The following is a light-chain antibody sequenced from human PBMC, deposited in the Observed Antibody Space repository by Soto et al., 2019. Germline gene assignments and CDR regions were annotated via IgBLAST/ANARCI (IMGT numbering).Light chain of an antibody. CDR2: GAS. CDR1: QSVSSY. CDR3: LLCSGWPLFT. J-gene: IGKJ5*01. V-gene: IGKV3-15*01. Sequence: IVMTQSPATLSVSPGERVTLSCRASQSVSSYLAWYQHKPGQPPRLLIYGASTRSTGIPARFSGSGSGTDFRVTISSLQSEEFAVYFCLLCSGWPLFTFGEGKRLEI.